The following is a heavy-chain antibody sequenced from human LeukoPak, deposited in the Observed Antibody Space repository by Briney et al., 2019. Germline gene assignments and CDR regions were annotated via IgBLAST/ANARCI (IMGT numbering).Heavy chain of an antibody. J-gene: IGHJ4*02. CDR3: AKEVYSYGSGGFDY. V-gene: IGHV3-9*01. CDR2: ISWNSGSI. CDR1: GFTFSNYA. D-gene: IGHD5-18*01. Sequence: PGGSLRLSCAASGFTFSNYAMSWVRQAPGKGLEWVSGISWNSGSIGYADSVKGRFTISRDNAKNSLYLQMNSLRAEDTALYYCAKEVYSYGSGGFDYWGQGTLVTVSS.